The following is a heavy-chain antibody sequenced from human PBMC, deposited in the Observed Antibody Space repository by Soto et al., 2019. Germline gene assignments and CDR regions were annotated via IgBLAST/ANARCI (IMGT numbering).Heavy chain of an antibody. J-gene: IGHJ5*01. CDR3: ARSITRSGFFNWFDS. Sequence: SGPTLVNPTQTLTLTCTFSGFSLSSIGMCVSWIRQPPGKALEWLALIDWDGDEYYSTSLETRPTISKDTSKNQVVLTMSNMDPVDTATYYCARSITRSGFFNWFDSWGQGTLVTVSS. V-gene: IGHV2-70*01. CDR2: IDWDGDE. D-gene: IGHD3-3*01. CDR1: GFSLSSIGMC.